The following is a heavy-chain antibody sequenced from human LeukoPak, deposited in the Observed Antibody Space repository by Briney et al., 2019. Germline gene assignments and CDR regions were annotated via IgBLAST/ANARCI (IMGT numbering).Heavy chain of an antibody. Sequence: SETLSLTCTVSGFSISSYYWSWIRQPAGKGLEWIGRIYTSGSTNYNPSLKSRVTMSVDTSKNQFSLKLSSVTAADTAVYYCARDENSSSPAMEVWGKGTTVTVSS. CDR3: ARDENSSSPAMEV. V-gene: IGHV4-4*07. CDR2: IYTSGST. D-gene: IGHD6-13*01. J-gene: IGHJ6*03. CDR1: GFSISSYY.